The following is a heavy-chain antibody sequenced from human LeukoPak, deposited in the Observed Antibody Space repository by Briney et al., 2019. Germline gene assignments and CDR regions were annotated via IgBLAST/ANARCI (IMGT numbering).Heavy chain of an antibody. Sequence: GGSLRFSGAASGFTFSSYPMSWFRQAPGKGLEWVSAISGSGGSTYYADSVKGRFTISRDNSKNTLYLQMNSLRAEDTAVYYCAKDHAYDYVWGSYRYFDYWGQGTLVTVSS. V-gene: IGHV3-23*01. CDR1: GFTFSSYP. CDR3: AKDHAYDYVWGSYRYFDY. D-gene: IGHD3-16*02. CDR2: ISGSGGST. J-gene: IGHJ4*02.